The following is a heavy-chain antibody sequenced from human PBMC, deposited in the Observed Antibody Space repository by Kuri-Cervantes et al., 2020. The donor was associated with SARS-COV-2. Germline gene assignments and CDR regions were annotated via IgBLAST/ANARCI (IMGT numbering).Heavy chain of an antibody. D-gene: IGHD3-3*01. Sequence: GSLRLPCTVSGGPISSHYWSWIRQPPGKGLEWIGYIYYSGSTNYNPSLKSRVTISVDTSKNQFSLKLSSVTAADTAVYYCARYFWSGYYTGWFDPWGQGTLVTVSS. CDR3: ARYFWSGYYTGWFDP. V-gene: IGHV4-59*11. CDR2: IYYSGST. J-gene: IGHJ5*02. CDR1: GGPISSHY.